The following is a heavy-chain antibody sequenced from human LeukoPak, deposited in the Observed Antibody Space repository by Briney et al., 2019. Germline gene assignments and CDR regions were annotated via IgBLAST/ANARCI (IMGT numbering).Heavy chain of an antibody. Sequence: SRTLSLTCAISGDSVSDNSAAWNWIGQSQSRGLEWLGRTYYSSKWYYAFLVSVKSRITINPDTSKYQFSLQLNSVTPADTAMYYWGRGAYGSYNWFDPWGQGTLVTVSS. J-gene: IGHJ5*02. D-gene: IGHD3-10*01. CDR1: GDSVSDNSAA. CDR2: TYYSSKWYY. V-gene: IGHV6-1*01. CDR3: GRGAYGSYNWFDP.